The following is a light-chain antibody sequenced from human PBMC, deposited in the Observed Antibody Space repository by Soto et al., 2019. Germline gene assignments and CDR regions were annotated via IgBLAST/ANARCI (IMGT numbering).Light chain of an antibody. CDR2: AAS. CDR1: QSVRSAY. V-gene: IGKV3-20*01. CDR3: QQYGRSLNT. Sequence: ETVLTQSPGTLSLSPGESATVSCRASQSVRSAYLAWYQQKPGQAPRLLVYAASTRASGIPDRFSGSGSGTDFTLTISRLEPEDFAVYYCQQYGRSLNTFGQGTRLEIK. J-gene: IGKJ5*01.